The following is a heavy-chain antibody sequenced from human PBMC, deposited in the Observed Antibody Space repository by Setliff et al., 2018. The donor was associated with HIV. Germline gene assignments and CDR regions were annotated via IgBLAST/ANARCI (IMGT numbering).Heavy chain of an antibody. CDR1: AFTFSNYN. Sequence: GGSLRLSCAASAFTFSNYNIHWVRQAPGKGLEWVAFISYDGNKKYYADSVKGRFTISRDNSKNTLYLQMDSLRTEDTAVYYCASSYPNYNYMDVWGKGTTVTVSS. CDR3: ASSYPNYNYMDV. V-gene: IGHV3-30*04. J-gene: IGHJ6*03. CDR2: ISYDGNKK.